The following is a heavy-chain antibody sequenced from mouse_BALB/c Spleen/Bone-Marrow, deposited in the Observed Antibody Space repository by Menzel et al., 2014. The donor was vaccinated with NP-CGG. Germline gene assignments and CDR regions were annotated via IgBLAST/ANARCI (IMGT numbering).Heavy chain of an antibody. CDR1: GYTFTSYT. V-gene: IGHV1-4*02. CDR2: INPSSGYT. Sequence: QVQLKESAAELARPGASVKMSCKASGYTFTSYTMHWVKQRPGQGLEWIGYINPSSGYTEYNQKFKDKTTLTADKSSSTAYMQLGSLTSEDSAVYYCAYWDLAYWGQGTLVTVSA. J-gene: IGHJ3*01. CDR3: AYWDLAY. D-gene: IGHD4-1*01.